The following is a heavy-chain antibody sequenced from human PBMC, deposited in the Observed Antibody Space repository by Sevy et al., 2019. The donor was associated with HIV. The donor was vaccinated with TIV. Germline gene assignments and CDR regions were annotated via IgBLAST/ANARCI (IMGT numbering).Heavy chain of an antibody. CDR3: AKMQGGSYNYYGMDV. D-gene: IGHD1-26*01. Sequence: GGSLRLSCAASGFIFSTYGIHWVRQAPGKGLEWVAVISYDGSEKYYADSVRGRFTISRDNSKNTLYLQMNSLRVEDTAIYYCAKMQGGSYNYYGMDVWDQGTTVTVSS. V-gene: IGHV3-30*18. CDR1: GFIFSTYG. CDR2: ISYDGSEK. J-gene: IGHJ6*02.